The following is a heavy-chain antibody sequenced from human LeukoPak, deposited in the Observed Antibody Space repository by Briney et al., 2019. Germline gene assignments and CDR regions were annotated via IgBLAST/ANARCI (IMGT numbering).Heavy chain of an antibody. CDR2: INQDDSEI. CDR3: VKIRAGVVADN. D-gene: IGHD2-15*01. CDR1: GFIFSGYW. J-gene: IGHJ4*02. V-gene: IGHV3-7*01. Sequence: GGSLRLSCAASGFIFSGYWMSWVRQAPDKGLEWVASINQDDSEIHYVDSVKGRFTISRDNAKNSLYLHMDSLGAEDTAVYYCVKIRAGVVADNWGQGALVTVSS.